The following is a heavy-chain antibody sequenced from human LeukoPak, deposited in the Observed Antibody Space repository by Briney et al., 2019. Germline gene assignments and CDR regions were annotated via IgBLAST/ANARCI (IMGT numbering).Heavy chain of an antibody. D-gene: IGHD6-13*01. CDR3: ARDGSSSWPQKSYYYYGMDV. Sequence: SETLSLTCTVSGGSISSYYWSWIRQPPGKGLEWIGYIYYSGSTNYNPSLKSRVTISVDTSKNQFSLKLSSVTAADTAVYYCARDGSSSWPQKSYYYYGMDVWGQGTTVTVSS. J-gene: IGHJ6*02. CDR2: IYYSGST. CDR1: GGSISSYY. V-gene: IGHV4-59*01.